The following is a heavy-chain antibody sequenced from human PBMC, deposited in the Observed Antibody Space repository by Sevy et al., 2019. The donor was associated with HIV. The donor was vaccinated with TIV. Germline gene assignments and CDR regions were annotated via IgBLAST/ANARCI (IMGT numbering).Heavy chain of an antibody. J-gene: IGHJ4*02. CDR2: ISTSSSST. CDR3: ASTGYCTGGSCYSPFGY. D-gene: IGHD2-15*01. CDR1: GFTFSNYA. Sequence: GGSLRLSCAASGFTFSNYAMGWVRQAPGKGPEWVSTISTSSSSTYYADSVKGRFTISRDNSKNTLSLQMNSLRSEDTALYYCASTGYCTGGSCYSPFGYWGQGTLVTVSS. V-gene: IGHV3-23*01.